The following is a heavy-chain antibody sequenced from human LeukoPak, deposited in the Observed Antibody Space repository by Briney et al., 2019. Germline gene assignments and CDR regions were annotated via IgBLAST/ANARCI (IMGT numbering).Heavy chain of an antibody. J-gene: IGHJ3*02. CDR2: INPNSGDT. CDR3: ARIDTSLGYCSGDSCYLDGPNAFDI. Sequence: GASVKVSCKASGYIFTDYYKHWVRQAPGQGLEWMGWINPNSGDTNYAQKFQGRVTMTTDTSTSTAYMELRSLRSDDTAVYYCARIDTSLGYCSGDSCYLDGPNAFDIRGQGTMVTVSS. V-gene: IGHV1-2*02. CDR1: GYIFTDYY. D-gene: IGHD2-15*01.